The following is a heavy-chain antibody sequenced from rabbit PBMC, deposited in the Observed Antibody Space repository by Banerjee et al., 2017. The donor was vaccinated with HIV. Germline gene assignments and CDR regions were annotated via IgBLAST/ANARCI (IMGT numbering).Heavy chain of an antibody. CDR2: IYPGFGIR. CDR1: GIDFSSYG. J-gene: IGHJ3*01. V-gene: IGHV1S47*01. CDR3: ARGLVAGVLDL. Sequence: QEQLVESGGGLVTLGVSLKLSCKASGIDFSSYGISWVRQVPGKGPEWIAYIYPGFGIRNYANSVKGRFTISSDNAQNTVFLQMTSLTASDTATYFCARGLVAGVLDLWGQGTLVTVS. D-gene: IGHD3-3*01.